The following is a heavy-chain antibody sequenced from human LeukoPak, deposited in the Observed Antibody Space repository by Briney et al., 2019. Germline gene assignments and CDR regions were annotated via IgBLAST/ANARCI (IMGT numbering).Heavy chain of an antibody. V-gene: IGHV3-48*04. D-gene: IGHD6-19*01. J-gene: IGHJ5*02. Sequence: SGGSLRLSCAASGFTFSSYSMNWVRQAPGKGLEWLSYISSSSSTIYYADSVKGRFTLFRDDAKNSVYLQMNSLRVEDTAVYYCARDSGSGGPWGQGTPVTVSS. CDR1: GFTFSSYS. CDR2: ISSSSSTI. CDR3: ARDSGSGGP.